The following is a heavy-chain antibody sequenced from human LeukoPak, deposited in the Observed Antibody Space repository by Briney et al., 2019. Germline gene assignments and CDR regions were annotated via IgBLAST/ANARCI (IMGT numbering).Heavy chain of an antibody. Sequence: ASVKVSCKASGYTFTSYAMNWVRQAPGQGLEWMGWINPNTGGTNYAQKFQGRVVMTMDTAISTAYLALTGLTYDDTAIYYCATSFYRQTDAWGQGSLVTVSS. CDR1: GYTFTSYA. D-gene: IGHD3-16*02. J-gene: IGHJ5*02. CDR3: ATSFYRQTDA. V-gene: IGHV1-2*02. CDR2: INPNTGGT.